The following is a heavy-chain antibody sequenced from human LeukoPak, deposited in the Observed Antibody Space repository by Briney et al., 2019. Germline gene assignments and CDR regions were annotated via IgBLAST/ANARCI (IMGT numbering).Heavy chain of an antibody. CDR3: ARGEVAGLNY. CDR1: GGSISSRPYC. Sequence: SETLSLTCTVSGGSISSRPYCWGWIRQPPGKGLEWLGSFYYSGSTYYKPSLKSRVTISVDTSKNQFSLKLSSVTAADTAVYYCARGEVAGLNYWGQGTLVIVSS. V-gene: IGHV4-39*01. J-gene: IGHJ4*02. D-gene: IGHD6-19*01. CDR2: FYYSGST.